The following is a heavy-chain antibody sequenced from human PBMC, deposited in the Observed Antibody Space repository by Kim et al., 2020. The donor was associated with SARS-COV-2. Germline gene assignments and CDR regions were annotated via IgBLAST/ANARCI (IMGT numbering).Heavy chain of an antibody. CDR3: TRVINGSWNSHFDL. Sequence: GGSLRLSCAASGFPFPPYFLHWVRQVPGKGLVWVSRINCDGSTTHYAGSVKGRFTLSRDNAKNTLYLQMNSLRVEDTAIYYCTRVINGSWNSHFDLWGRGTLVTVSS. CDR1: GFPFPPYF. D-gene: IGHD2-15*01. CDR2: INCDGSTT. V-gene: IGHV3-74*01. J-gene: IGHJ2*01.